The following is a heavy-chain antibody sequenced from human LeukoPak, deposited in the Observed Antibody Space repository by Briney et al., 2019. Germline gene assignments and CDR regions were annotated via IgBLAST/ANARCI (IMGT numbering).Heavy chain of an antibody. J-gene: IGHJ4*02. CDR3: AVKYSSSWYADY. D-gene: IGHD6-13*01. CDR2: ISSSSSYI. V-gene: IGHV3-21*01. CDR1: GFSFSTYS. Sequence: GGSLRLSCAASGFSFSTYSMTWVCQAPGKGLEWVSAISSSSSYIYYADSVKGRFTISRDNAKNSLYLQMNSLRAEDTAAYYCAVKYSSSWYADYWGQGTLVTVSS.